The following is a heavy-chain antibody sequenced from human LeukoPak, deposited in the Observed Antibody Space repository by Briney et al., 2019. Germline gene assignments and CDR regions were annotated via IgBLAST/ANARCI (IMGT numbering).Heavy chain of an antibody. V-gene: IGHV4-59*01. D-gene: IGHD3-3*01. CDR2: IYYSGST. CDR3: ARGLRFRYMDV. Sequence: SETLSLTCTVSGGSISSYYWSWIRQPPGKGLEWIGYIYYSGSTNYNPSLKSRVTISVDTSKNQFSLKLSSVTAADTAVYYCARGLRFRYMDVWGKGTTVTVSS. J-gene: IGHJ6*03. CDR1: GGSISSYY.